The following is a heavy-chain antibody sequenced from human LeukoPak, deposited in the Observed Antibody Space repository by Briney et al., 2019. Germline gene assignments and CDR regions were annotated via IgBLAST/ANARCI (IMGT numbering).Heavy chain of an antibody. Sequence: GGSLRLSCAASGFTVSSNYMSWVRQAPGKGLEWVGRIKSKTDGGTTDYAAPVKGRFTISRDDSKNMLYLQMNSLKTEDTAVYYCSDESSSSGYWGQGTLVTVSS. J-gene: IGHJ4*02. V-gene: IGHV3-15*01. CDR2: IKSKTDGGTT. CDR1: GFTVSSNY. CDR3: SDESSSSGY. D-gene: IGHD6-6*01.